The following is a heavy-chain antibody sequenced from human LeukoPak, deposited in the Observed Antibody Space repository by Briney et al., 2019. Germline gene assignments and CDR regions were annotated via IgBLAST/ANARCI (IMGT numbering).Heavy chain of an antibody. CDR1: GFTFSSYW. D-gene: IGHD1-26*01. CDR2: VDVHGQGT. J-gene: IGHJ4*02. V-gene: IGHV3-74*01. CDR3: ASLTSRTSGSYYGGYFDY. Sequence: GGSLRLSCAASGFTFSSYWMHWVRQAPGKGPVWVSRVDVHGQGTAYADSVKGRFTISRDNAKSTLSLQMNSLRAEDTAVYYCASLTSRTSGSYYGGYFDYWGQGTPVTVSS.